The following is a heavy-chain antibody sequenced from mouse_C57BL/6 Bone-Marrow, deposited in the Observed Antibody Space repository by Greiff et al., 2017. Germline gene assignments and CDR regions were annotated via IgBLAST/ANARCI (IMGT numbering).Heavy chain of an antibody. V-gene: IGHV5-4*01. CDR2: ISDGGSYT. CDR3: ARDYGSSYGYFDY. J-gene: IGHJ2*01. CDR1: GFTFSSYA. Sequence: EVKLVESGGGLVKPGGSLKLSCAASGFTFSSYAMSWVRQTPEKRLEWVATISDGGSYTYYPDNVKGRFTISRDNAKNNLYLQMNHLKSEDTAMYYCARDYGSSYGYFDYWGQGTTLTVSS. D-gene: IGHD1-1*01.